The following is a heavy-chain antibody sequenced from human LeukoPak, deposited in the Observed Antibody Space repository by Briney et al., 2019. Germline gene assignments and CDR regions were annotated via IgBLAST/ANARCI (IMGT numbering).Heavy chain of an antibody. CDR2: INPNSGAT. CDR3: ARVQIVVVPAAMSGAYYYMDV. Sequence: ASVKVSCKASGYTFIGYYLHWVRQAPGQGLEWMGWINPNSGATHYAQKFRGRVTMTRDTSISTAYMELSRLRSDDTAVYYCARVQIVVVPAAMSGAYYYMDVWGKGTTVTVSS. V-gene: IGHV1-2*02. J-gene: IGHJ6*03. CDR1: GYTFIGYY. D-gene: IGHD2-2*01.